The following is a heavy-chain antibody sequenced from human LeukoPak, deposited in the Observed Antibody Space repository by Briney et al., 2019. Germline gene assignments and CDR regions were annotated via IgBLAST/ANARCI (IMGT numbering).Heavy chain of an antibody. Sequence: WGSLRLSCAASGFTFSDYYMSWIRQAPGKGLEWVSAISGSGGSTYYADSVKGRFTISRDNSKNTLYLQMNSLRAEDTAVYYCAKDKGCSSTSCLYYYYYYMDVWGKGTTVTVSS. J-gene: IGHJ6*03. CDR3: AKDKGCSSTSCLYYYYYYMDV. D-gene: IGHD2-2*01. V-gene: IGHV3-23*01. CDR2: ISGSGGST. CDR1: GFTFSDYY.